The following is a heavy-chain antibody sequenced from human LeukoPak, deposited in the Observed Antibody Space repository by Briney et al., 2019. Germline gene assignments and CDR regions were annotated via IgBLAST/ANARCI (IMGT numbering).Heavy chain of an antibody. Sequence: SETLSLTCAVYGGSFSSYYWSWIRQPPGKGLEWIGEINHSEGTNYNPSLKSRVTISVDTSKNQFSLKLSSVTAADTAVYYCASFGRITIFGVVIPHYFDYWGQGTLVTVSS. D-gene: IGHD3-3*01. V-gene: IGHV4-34*01. J-gene: IGHJ4*02. CDR1: GGSFSSYY. CDR3: ASFGRITIFGVVIPHYFDY. CDR2: INHSEGT.